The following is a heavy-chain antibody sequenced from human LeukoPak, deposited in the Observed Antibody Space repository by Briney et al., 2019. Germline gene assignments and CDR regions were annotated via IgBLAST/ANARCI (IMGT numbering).Heavy chain of an antibody. CDR3: ARKGSEKGALRYSSSNWFDP. CDR2: IFYSGST. CDR1: GVSISTRNYY. Sequence: SETLSLTCTVSGVSISTRNYYWGWIRQPPGKGLEWIGNIFYSGSTYYSPSFKSRVTISLDTSRNQFSLKVNSVTAADTAVYYCARKGSEKGALRYSSSNWFDPWGQGTLVTVSS. D-gene: IGHD6-6*01. V-gene: IGHV4-39*07. J-gene: IGHJ5*02.